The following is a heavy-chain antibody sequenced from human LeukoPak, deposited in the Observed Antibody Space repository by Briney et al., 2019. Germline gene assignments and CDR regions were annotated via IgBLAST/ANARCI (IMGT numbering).Heavy chain of an antibody. CDR3: ARDRVGYSSGLDY. D-gene: IGHD6-19*01. CDR1: GFTLSSYW. CDR2: ITGSSSHT. Sequence: GGSLRLSCAASGFTLSSYWMHRVRQAPGKGLVWVSSITGSSSHTYYADSVKGRFTISRDNAKNSLYLQMNSLRAEDTAVYYCARDRVGYSSGLDYWGQGTLVTVSS. J-gene: IGHJ4*02. V-gene: IGHV3-21*01.